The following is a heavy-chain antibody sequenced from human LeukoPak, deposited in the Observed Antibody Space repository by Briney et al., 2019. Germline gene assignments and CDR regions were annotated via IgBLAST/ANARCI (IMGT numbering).Heavy chain of an antibody. CDR2: IYYSGST. Sequence: PSETLSLTCTVSGGSISSYYWSWIRQPPGKGLEWIGYIYYSGSTNYNPSLKSRVTISVDTSKNQFSLKLSSVTAADTAVYYCARVKGREGSTVIIDYWGQGTLVTVSS. V-gene: IGHV4-59*01. D-gene: IGHD3-10*01. CDR3: ARVKGREGSTVIIDY. CDR1: GGSISSYY. J-gene: IGHJ4*02.